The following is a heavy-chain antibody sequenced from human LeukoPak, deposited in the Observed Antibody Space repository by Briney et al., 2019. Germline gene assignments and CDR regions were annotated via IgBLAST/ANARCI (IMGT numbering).Heavy chain of an antibody. V-gene: IGHV3-21*01. J-gene: IGHJ4*02. CDR1: RFTFSSYS. CDR2: ISSFGSYI. Sequence: GGSLRLSCAASRFTFSSYSMNWVRQAPGKGLEWVSSISSFGSYIYYADSVKGRFTISRDNAKNSLYLQMNSLRVEDTAVYYCAKDWDSGSYFADYWGQGTLVTVSS. D-gene: IGHD1-26*01. CDR3: AKDWDSGSYFADY.